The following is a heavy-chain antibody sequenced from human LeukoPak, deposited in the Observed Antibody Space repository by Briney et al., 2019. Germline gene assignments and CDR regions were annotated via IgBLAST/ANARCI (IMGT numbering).Heavy chain of an antibody. Sequence: GGSLRLSCAASGFTFSSYAMSWVRQAPGKGLEWVSGISGSGGSTYYGDSVKGRFTISRDNSKNTLYLQMNSLRAEDTAVYYCANAPSYGLPLNWGQGTLVTVSS. CDR3: ANAPSYGLPLN. V-gene: IGHV3-23*01. CDR2: ISGSGGST. CDR1: GFTFSSYA. D-gene: IGHD4-17*01. J-gene: IGHJ4*02.